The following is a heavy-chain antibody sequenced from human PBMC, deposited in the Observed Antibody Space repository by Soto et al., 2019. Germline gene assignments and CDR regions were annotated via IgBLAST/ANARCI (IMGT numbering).Heavy chain of an antibody. CDR3: ARGRDFWSGYYDTPPYYYYGMDV. J-gene: IGHJ6*02. V-gene: IGHV1-69*01. Sequence: QVQLVQSGAEVKKPGSSVKVSCKASGGTFSSYAISWVRQAPGQGLEWMGGIIPIFGTANYAQKFQGRVTITADESTSTAYMELSSLRSEDTAVYYCARGRDFWSGYYDTPPYYYYGMDVWGHGTTVTVSS. CDR1: GGTFSSYA. D-gene: IGHD3-3*01. CDR2: IIPIFGTA.